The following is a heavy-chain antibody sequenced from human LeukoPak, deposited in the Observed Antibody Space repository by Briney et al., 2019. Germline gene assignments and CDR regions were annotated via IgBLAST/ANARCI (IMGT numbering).Heavy chain of an antibody. CDR3: ARAGDYYDILTGYPQNWFDP. CDR1: GFTFSSYA. D-gene: IGHD3-9*01. Sequence: GGSLRLSCAASGFTFSSYAMSWVRQAPGKGLEWVSAISGSGGSTYYADSVKGRFTISRDNAKNSLYLQMNSLRAEDTAVYYCARAGDYYDILTGYPQNWFDPWGQGTPVTVSS. CDR2: ISGSGGST. J-gene: IGHJ5*02. V-gene: IGHV3-23*01.